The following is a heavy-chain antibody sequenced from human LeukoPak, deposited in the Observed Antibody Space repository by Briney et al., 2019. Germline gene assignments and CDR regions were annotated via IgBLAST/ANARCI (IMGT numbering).Heavy chain of an antibody. J-gene: IGHJ4*02. CDR1: GFTVSSNY. V-gene: IGHV3-53*01. Sequence: GGSLRLSCAASGFTVSSNYMSWVRQAPGKGLEWVSVIYSGGSTYYADSVKGRFTISRDNSKNTLYLQMNSLRAEDTAVYYCARLEQWLNYFDYWGQGTLVTVSS. CDR3: ARLEQWLNYFDY. D-gene: IGHD6-19*01. CDR2: IYSGGST.